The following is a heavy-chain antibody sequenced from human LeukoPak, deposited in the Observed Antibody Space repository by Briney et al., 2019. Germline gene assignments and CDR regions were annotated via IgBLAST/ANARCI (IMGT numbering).Heavy chain of an antibody. CDR2: IYPGDSDT. Sequence: GESLQISCQGSGYSFTSYWIGWVRRMPGKGLEWGGIIYPGDSDTRYSPSFQGQVTISADKSISTAYLQWSSLKASDTAMYYCARTSQYCSSTSCYLDYFDYWGQGTLVTVSS. D-gene: IGHD2-2*01. CDR3: ARTSQYCSSTSCYLDYFDY. CDR1: GYSFTSYW. V-gene: IGHV5-51*01. J-gene: IGHJ4*02.